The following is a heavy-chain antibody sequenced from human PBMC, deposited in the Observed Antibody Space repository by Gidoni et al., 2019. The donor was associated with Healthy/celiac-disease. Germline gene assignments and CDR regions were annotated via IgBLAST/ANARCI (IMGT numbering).Heavy chain of an antibody. CDR3: AKGTGSTVTTVIDY. CDR2: ISYDGSNK. Sequence: QVQLVESGGGVVQPGRSLRLSCAASGFTFSSYGMHWVRQAPGKGLEWGAVISYDGSNKYYADSVKGRFTISRDNSKNTLYLQMNSLRAEDTAVYYCAKGTGSTVTTVIDYWGQGTLVTVSS. V-gene: IGHV3-30*18. J-gene: IGHJ4*02. CDR1: GFTFSSYG. D-gene: IGHD4-17*01.